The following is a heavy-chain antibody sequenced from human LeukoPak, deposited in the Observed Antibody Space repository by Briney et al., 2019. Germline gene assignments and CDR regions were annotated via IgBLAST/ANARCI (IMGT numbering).Heavy chain of an antibody. Sequence: SETLSLTCAVYGGSFSGYYWSWIRQPPGKGLEWIGEINHSGSTNYNPSLKSRVTISVDTSKNQFSLKLSSVTAADTAVYYCARGSGTIFGEVIIPSFDYWGQGTLVTVSS. D-gene: IGHD3-3*01. CDR1: GGSFSGYY. V-gene: IGHV4-34*01. J-gene: IGHJ4*02. CDR2: INHSGST. CDR3: ARGSGTIFGEVIIPSFDY.